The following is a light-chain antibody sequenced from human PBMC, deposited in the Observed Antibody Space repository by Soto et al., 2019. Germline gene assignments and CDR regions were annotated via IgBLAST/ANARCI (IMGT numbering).Light chain of an antibody. Sequence: QSALTQPPSASGSRGQSVTISCTGTSSDVGANNYVSRYQQHPGKAPKLMIYEVTKRPSGVPDRFSGSKSGNTASLTVSGLQAEDEADYYCSSYAGTNRVFGTGTKLTVL. CDR1: SSDVGANNY. CDR2: EVT. J-gene: IGLJ1*01. CDR3: SSYAGTNRV. V-gene: IGLV2-8*01.